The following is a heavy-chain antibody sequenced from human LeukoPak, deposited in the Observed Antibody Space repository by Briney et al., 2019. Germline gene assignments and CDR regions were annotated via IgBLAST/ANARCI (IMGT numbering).Heavy chain of an antibody. J-gene: IGHJ4*02. CDR1: GYTFTGYY. CDR3: ARALLVGATKNY. V-gene: IGHV1-2*02. Sequence: ASVKVSCKASGYTFTGYYMHWVRQAPGQGLEWMGWINPNSGGTNYAQTFLGRVTMTRDTSISTAYMELSRLRSDDTAVYYCARALLVGATKNYWGQGTLVTVSS. CDR2: INPNSGGT. D-gene: IGHD1-26*01.